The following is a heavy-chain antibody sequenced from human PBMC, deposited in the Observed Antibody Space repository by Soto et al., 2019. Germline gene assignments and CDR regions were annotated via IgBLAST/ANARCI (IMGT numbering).Heavy chain of an antibody. Sequence: QVQLVQSGAEVKKPGASVKVSCKASGYTFTSYGISWVRQAPGQGLEWMGWISAYNGNTNHAQKLQGRVTVTTDTSTSTAYMELRSLRADDTAVYYCAGERYCISASCPAYWGQGTLVTVSS. CDR1: GYTFTSYG. V-gene: IGHV1-18*01. D-gene: IGHD2-2*01. CDR2: ISAYNGNT. CDR3: AGERYCISASCPAY. J-gene: IGHJ4*02.